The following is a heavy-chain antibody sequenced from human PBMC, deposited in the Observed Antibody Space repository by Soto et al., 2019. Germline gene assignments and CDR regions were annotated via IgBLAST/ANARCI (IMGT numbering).Heavy chain of an antibody. D-gene: IGHD6-13*01. V-gene: IGHV3-53*02. CDR1: GFTVSSNY. J-gene: IGHJ4*02. CDR2: IYSGGST. Sequence: EVQLVETGGGLIQPGGSLRLSCAASGFTVSSNYMNWVRQAPGKGLEWVSIIYSGGSTYYADSVKGRFTISRDNSKNTLYLQMNSLRAEDTAVYYCARDLGGAAAGHYFDYWGQGTLVTVSS. CDR3: ARDLGGAAAGHYFDY.